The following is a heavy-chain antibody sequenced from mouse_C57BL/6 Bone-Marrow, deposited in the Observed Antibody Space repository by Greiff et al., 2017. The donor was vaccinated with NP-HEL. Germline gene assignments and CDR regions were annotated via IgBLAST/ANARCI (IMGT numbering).Heavy chain of an antibody. Sequence: QVQLKESGAELVKPGASVKLSCKASGYTFTSYWMQWVKQRPGQGLEWIGEIDPSDSYTNYNQKFKGKATLTVDTSSSTAYMQLSSLTSEDSAVYYCAREVDYWGQGTTLTVSS. CDR1: GYTFTSYW. CDR2: IDPSDSYT. J-gene: IGHJ2*01. CDR3: AREVDY. V-gene: IGHV1-50*01.